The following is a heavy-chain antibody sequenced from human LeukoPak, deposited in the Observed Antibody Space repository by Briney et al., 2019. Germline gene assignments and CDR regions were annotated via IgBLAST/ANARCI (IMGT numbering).Heavy chain of an antibody. CDR3: ARVGYSGYDPGFDY. D-gene: IGHD5-12*01. CDR2: MNPNSGYT. J-gene: IGHJ4*02. V-gene: IGHV1-8*01. Sequence: ASVKVSCKASGYNFNAFDMNWVRQAPGQGLEWMGWMNPNSGYTGYAQKFQGRVTMTRNTSISTAYMELSSLRSEDTAVYYCARVGYSGYDPGFDYWGQGTLVTVSS. CDR1: GYNFNAFD.